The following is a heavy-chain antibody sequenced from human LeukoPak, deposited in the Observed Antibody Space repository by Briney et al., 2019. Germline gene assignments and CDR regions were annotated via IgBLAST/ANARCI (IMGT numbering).Heavy chain of an antibody. V-gene: IGHV4-39*02. J-gene: IGHJ4*02. CDR3: ARDGWNYDILTGYKYYFDY. D-gene: IGHD3-9*01. CDR2: IYYSGST. Sequence: SETLSLTCTVSGGSLSSSSYYWGWIRQPPGKRLEWIGSIYYSGSTYYNPSLKSRVTISVDTSKNQFSLKLSSVTAADTAVYYCARDGWNYDILTGYKYYFDYWGQGTLVTVSS. CDR1: GGSLSSSSYY.